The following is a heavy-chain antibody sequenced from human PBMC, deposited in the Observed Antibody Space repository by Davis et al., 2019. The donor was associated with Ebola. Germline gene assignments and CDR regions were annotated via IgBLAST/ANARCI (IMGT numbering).Heavy chain of an antibody. CDR3: ARETRGEQPRDYYYYYMDV. V-gene: IGHV3-30-3*01. CDR2: ISYDGSNK. Sequence: GESLKISCAASGFPFSSYAMHWVRQAPGKGLEWVAVISYDGSNKYYADSVKGRFTISRDNSKNTLYLQMNSLRAEDTAVYYCARETRGEQPRDYYYYYMDVWGKGTTVTVSS. CDR1: GFPFSSYA. J-gene: IGHJ6*03. D-gene: IGHD3-10*01.